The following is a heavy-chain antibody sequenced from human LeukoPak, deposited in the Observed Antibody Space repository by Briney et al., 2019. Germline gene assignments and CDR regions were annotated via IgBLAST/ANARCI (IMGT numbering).Heavy chain of an antibody. CDR2: ISAYNGNT. Sequence: GASVKVSCKASGYTFTSYGISWVRQAPGQGLEWMGWISAYNGNTNYAQKLQGRVTMTTDTSTSTAYMELRSLRSDDTAVYYCARGSWVRGVYYYYGMDVWGQGTTVTASS. CDR1: GYTFTSYG. D-gene: IGHD3-10*01. J-gene: IGHJ6*02. V-gene: IGHV1-18*01. CDR3: ARGSWVRGVYYYYGMDV.